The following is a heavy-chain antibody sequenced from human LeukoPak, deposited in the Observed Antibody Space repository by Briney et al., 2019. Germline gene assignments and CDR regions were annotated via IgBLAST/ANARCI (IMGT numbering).Heavy chain of an antibody. V-gene: IGHV3-53*01. J-gene: IGHJ4*02. D-gene: IGHD4-11*01. CDR2: VYTDGRT. CDR1: GFTVNRDY. CDR3: AKDAQRGFDYSNSLEN. Sequence: GGSLRLSCAASGFTVNRDYMSWVRQSPGKGLEWVSVVYTDGRTFYADSVRGRFTISRDDSRKTVYLQMERMAAEDTAIYYCAKDAQRGFDYSNSLENWGQGALVTVAS.